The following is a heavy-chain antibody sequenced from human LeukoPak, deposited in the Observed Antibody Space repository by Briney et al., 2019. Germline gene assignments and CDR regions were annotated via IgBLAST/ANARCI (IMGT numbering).Heavy chain of an antibody. CDR1: GGSISSGSYY. Sequence: SETLSLTCTVSGGSISSGSYYWSWIRQPAGKGLEWIGRIYTSGSTNYNPSLKSRVTISVDTSKNQFSLKLSSVTAADTAVYYCARTTYYYDSSGYYFLFDYWGQGTLVTVSS. CDR3: ARTTYYYDSSGYYFLFDY. J-gene: IGHJ4*02. CDR2: IYTSGST. D-gene: IGHD3-22*01. V-gene: IGHV4-61*02.